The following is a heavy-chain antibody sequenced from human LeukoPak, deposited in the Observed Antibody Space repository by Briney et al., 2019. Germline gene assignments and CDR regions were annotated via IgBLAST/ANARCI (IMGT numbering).Heavy chain of an antibody. J-gene: IGHJ6*02. D-gene: IGHD3-16*01. CDR1: GASISSYY. V-gene: IGHV4-59*01. CDR2: IYYSGST. CDR3: ARNLYLDV. Sequence: SETLSLTCTVSGASISSYYWSWIRQPPGKGLEWIGYIYYSGSTNYNPSLKSRVTISVDTSKTQFSLKLSSVTAADTAVYYCARNLYLDVWGQGTTVTVSS.